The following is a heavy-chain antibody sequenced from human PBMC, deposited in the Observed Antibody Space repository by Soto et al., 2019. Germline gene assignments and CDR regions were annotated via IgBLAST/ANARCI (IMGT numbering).Heavy chain of an antibody. CDR2: ISGSGGST. V-gene: IGHV3-23*01. Sequence: GGSLRLSCAVSGFMVRSNYMSGVRQAPGKGLEWVSAISGSGGSTYYADSVKGRFTISRDNSKNTLYLQMNSLRAEDTAVYYCAKAAMIGGRDVWGQGTTVTVSS. D-gene: IGHD3-22*01. CDR3: AKAAMIGGRDV. J-gene: IGHJ6*02. CDR1: GFMVRSNY.